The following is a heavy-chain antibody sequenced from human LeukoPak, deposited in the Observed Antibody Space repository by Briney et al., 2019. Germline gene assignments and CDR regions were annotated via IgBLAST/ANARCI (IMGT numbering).Heavy chain of an antibody. CDR3: AKDSPLSMIVVVIVEPDY. CDR2: ISGSGGST. J-gene: IGHJ4*02. D-gene: IGHD3-22*01. V-gene: IGHV3-23*01. CDR1: GFTFSSYA. Sequence: GGSLRLSCAASGFTFSSYAMSWVRQAPGKGLEWVSAISGSGGSTYYADSVKGRFTISRDNSKNTLYLQMNSLRAEDTAIYYCAKDSPLSMIVVVIVEPDYWGQGTLVTVSS.